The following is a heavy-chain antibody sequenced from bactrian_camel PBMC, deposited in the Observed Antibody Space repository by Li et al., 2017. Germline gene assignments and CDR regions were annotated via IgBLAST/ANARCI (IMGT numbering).Heavy chain of an antibody. V-gene: IGHV3S40*01. CDR2: VVRGGAYK. J-gene: IGHJ4*01. CDR1: FTFSKMDC. CDR3: AAENDAPCTLEERHYTH. D-gene: IGHD1*01. Sequence: DVQLVESGGGSVQAGGSLRVSCAYTFTFSKMDCLAWFRQAPGKERKGVAVVVRGGAYKIFGDSVKDRFTISQDSAKQLVHLQMNSLKPEDTGMYYCAAENDAPCTLEERHYTHWGQGTQVTVS.